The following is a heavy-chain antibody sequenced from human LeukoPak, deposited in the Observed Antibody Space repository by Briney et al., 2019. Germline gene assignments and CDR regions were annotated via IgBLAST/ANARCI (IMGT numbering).Heavy chain of an antibody. CDR1: GGSFSGYY. CDR2: INHSGST. CDR3: ATGPTMIVVDRAFDI. D-gene: IGHD3-22*01. Sequence: PSETLSLTCAVYGGSFSGYYWSWIRQPPGKGLEWIGEINHSGSTNYNPSLKSRVTISVDTSKNQFSLKLSSVTAVDTAVYYCATGPTMIVVDRAFDIWGQGTMVTVSS. V-gene: IGHV4-34*01. J-gene: IGHJ3*02.